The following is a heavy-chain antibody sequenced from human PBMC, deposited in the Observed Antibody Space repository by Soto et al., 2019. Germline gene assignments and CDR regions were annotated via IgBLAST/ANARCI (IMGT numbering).Heavy chain of an antibody. CDR2: IAYDGSNK. CDR1: GFTFSSYA. D-gene: IGHD5-12*01. J-gene: IGHJ6*02. CDR3: ARDQEIPGLRRYYYYGMDV. Sequence: QVQLVESGGGVVQPGRSLRLPCAASGFTFSSYAMHWVRQAPGKGLEWVAVIAYDGSNKYYADSVKGRFTISRDNSKNTLYLQMNSLRAEDTAVYYCARDQEIPGLRRYYYYGMDVWGQGTTVTVSS. V-gene: IGHV3-30-3*01.